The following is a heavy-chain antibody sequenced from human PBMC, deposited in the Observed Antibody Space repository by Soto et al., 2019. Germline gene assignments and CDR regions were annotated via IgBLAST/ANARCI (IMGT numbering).Heavy chain of an antibody. CDR3: ASNYAYAEGYYWYGIDV. Sequence: SGESLRLSCAASGFTFSRYWMHWVRQAPGKGLVWVSRISSYGSDTHYADSVKGRFTISRDNAKNTLYLQMNSLRAEDTAVYYCASNYAYAEGYYWYGIDVWGQGTTVTVSS. CDR2: ISSYGSDT. V-gene: IGHV3-74*01. D-gene: IGHD3-16*01. CDR1: GFTFSRYW. J-gene: IGHJ6*02.